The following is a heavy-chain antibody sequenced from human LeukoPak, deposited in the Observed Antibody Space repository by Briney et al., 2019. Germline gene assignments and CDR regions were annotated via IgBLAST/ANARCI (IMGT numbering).Heavy chain of an antibody. V-gene: IGHV4-39*07. D-gene: IGHD3-10*01. CDR1: GGSISSSSYY. CDR3: AREVVSITMVRGHPGFTDY. Sequence: NPSETLSLTCTVSGGSISSSSYYWGWIRQPPGKGLEWIGSIYYSGSTYYNPSLKSRVTISVDTSKNQFSLKLSSVTAADTAVYYCAREVVSITMVRGHPGFTDYWGQGTLVTVSS. J-gene: IGHJ4*02. CDR2: IYYSGST.